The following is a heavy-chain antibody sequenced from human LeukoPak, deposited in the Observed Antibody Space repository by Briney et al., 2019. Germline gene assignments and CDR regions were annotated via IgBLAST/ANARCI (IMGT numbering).Heavy chain of an antibody. J-gene: IGHJ6*03. Sequence: GGSLRLSCAASGFTVSNNYMSWVRQAPGKGLEWVSVLYSGGSTYYSDSVKGRFTISRDNSKKTLFLQMNSLRAEDTAVYYCARALGSGYPNYYYYYMDVWGKGTTVTVSS. CDR2: LYSGGST. CDR3: ARALGSGYPNYYYYYMDV. CDR1: GFTVSNNY. D-gene: IGHD3-22*01. V-gene: IGHV3-53*01.